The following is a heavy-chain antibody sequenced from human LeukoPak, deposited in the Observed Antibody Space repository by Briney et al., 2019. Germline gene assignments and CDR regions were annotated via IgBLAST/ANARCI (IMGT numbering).Heavy chain of an antibody. CDR1: GYTFTDYY. CDR2: INPNSGGT. CDR3: ARESIYYYGSGSYSKTFDY. V-gene: IGHV1-2*02. J-gene: IGHJ4*02. D-gene: IGHD3-10*01. Sequence: GASVKVSCKASGYTFTDYYMHWVRQAPGKGLEWMGWINPNSGGTYYAQQFQGRVTMTRDTSISTAYMELSRLTSDDTAVYYCARESIYYYGSGSYSKTFDYWGQGTLVTVSS.